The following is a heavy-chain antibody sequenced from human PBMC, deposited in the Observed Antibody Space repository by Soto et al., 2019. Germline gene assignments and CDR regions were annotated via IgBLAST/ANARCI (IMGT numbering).Heavy chain of an antibody. CDR1: GFTFTRST. V-gene: IGHV1-58*01. CDR2: IVVGSGNT. Sequence: SVKVSFKASGFTFTRSTVQWVRQARGQRLEWVGRIVVGSGNTNYAQKFQERVTITRDMSTSTAYMELSGLRSEDTAIYYCAPHPSTSKWHNDAFAIWGQGTKVTISS. CDR3: APHPSTSKWHNDAFAI. D-gene: IGHD2-8*01. J-gene: IGHJ3*02.